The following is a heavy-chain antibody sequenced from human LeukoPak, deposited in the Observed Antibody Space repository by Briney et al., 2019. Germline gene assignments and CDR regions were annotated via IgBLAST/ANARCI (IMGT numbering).Heavy chain of an antibody. CDR1: GGSFSGYY. V-gene: IGHV4-34*01. J-gene: IGHJ6*03. Sequence: SETLSLTCAVYGGSFSGYYWSWVRQPPGKGLEWIGEINHSGSTNYNPSLKSRVTISVDTSKTQFSLKLSSVTAADTAVYYCARDGCGGSCFHYYYYYMDVWGKGTTVTISS. D-gene: IGHD2-15*01. CDR2: INHSGST. CDR3: ARDGCGGSCFHYYYYYMDV.